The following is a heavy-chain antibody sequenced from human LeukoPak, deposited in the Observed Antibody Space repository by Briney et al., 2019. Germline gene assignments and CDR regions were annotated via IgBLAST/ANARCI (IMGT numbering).Heavy chain of an antibody. Sequence: SETLSLTCTVSGGSISSYYWSWIRQPPGKGLEWIGYIYYSGTTNYNPSLKSRVTISVDTSKNQFSLKLSSVTAEDTAVYYCARRGPKVGAILARHGDWFDPWGQGTLVTVSS. CDR3: ARRGPKVGAILARHGDWFDP. J-gene: IGHJ5*02. D-gene: IGHD1-26*01. CDR1: GGSISSYY. CDR2: IYYSGTT. V-gene: IGHV4-59*01.